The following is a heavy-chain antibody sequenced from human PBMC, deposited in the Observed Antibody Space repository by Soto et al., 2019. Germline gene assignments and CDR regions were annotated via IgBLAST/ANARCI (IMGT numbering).Heavy chain of an antibody. D-gene: IGHD3-10*01. Sequence: GGSLRLSCAASGFTFSSYAMSWVRQAPGKGLEWASRMNEDGGTTDYADSVKGRFTISRDNAKNTLYLQMNSLRVEDTAVYYCASDLSGRADVWGQGTTVTVSS. CDR1: GFTFSSYA. CDR3: ASDLSGRADV. V-gene: IGHV3-74*01. CDR2: MNEDGGTT. J-gene: IGHJ6*02.